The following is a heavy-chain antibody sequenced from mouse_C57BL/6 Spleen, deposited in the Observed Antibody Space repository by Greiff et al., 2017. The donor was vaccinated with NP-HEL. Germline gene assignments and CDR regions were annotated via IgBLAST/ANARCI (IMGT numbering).Heavy chain of an antibody. D-gene: IGHD4-1*01. Sequence: VQLQESGPGLVQPSQSLSIPCTVSGFSLTSYGVHWVRQSPGKGLEWLGVIWRGGSTDYNAAFMSRLSITKDNSKSQVFFKMNSLQADDTAIYYCAKKRDGTSWYFDVWGTGTTVTVSS. CDR1: GFSLTSYG. V-gene: IGHV2-5*01. CDR2: IWRGGST. J-gene: IGHJ1*03. CDR3: AKKRDGTSWYFDV.